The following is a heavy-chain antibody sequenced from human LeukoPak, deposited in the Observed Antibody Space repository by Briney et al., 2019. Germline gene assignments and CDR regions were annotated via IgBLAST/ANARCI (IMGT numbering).Heavy chain of an antibody. Sequence: SETLTLPCTVSGGSISTYYGTWIRQPPGRGLTWIEYINNSGRTTYRSSHTRRVEISVDTHKIHYSPKLSPVTAADTAVYFCARLDGGTWGQGTLVTVSS. CDR1: GGSISTYY. CDR3: ARLDGGT. V-gene: IGHV4-59*12. J-gene: IGHJ5*02. D-gene: IGHD3-16*01. CDR2: INNSGRT.